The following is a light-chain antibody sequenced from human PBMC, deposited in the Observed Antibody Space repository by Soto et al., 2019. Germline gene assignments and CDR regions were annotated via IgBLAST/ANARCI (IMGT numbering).Light chain of an antibody. CDR1: QSVSSSY. Sequence: EIVLTLSPXTLSLSPGERATLSCRASQSVSSSYFAWYQQQTGQAPRLCLYGAASRATGIPDRFSGSGSCTDFTLTISRLVPAEYAVYYCRLYGRSPPLTFGQGTKVDIK. CDR2: GAA. V-gene: IGKV3-20*01. J-gene: IGKJ1*01. CDR3: RLYGRSPPLT.